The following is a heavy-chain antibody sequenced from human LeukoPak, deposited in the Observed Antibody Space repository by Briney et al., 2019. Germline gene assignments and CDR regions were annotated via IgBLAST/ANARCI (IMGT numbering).Heavy chain of an antibody. CDR1: GYTFTGYY. CDR2: INPNSGGT. CDR3: ARGGSDGDYAGGFDY. D-gene: IGHD4-17*01. J-gene: IGHJ4*02. Sequence: VASVKVSCKASGYTFTGYYMHWVRQAPGQGLEWMGWINPNSGGTNYAQKFQGRVTMTRDTSISTAYMELSSLRSEDTAVYYCARGGSDGDYAGGFDYWGQGTLVTVSS. V-gene: IGHV1-2*02.